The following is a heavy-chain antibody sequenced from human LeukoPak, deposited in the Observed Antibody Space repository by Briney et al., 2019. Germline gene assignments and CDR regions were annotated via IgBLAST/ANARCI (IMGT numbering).Heavy chain of an antibody. Sequence: PSETLSLTCTVSGGSISSYYWSWIRQPPGKGLEWIGYIYYSGSTNYNPSLKSRVTISVDTSKSQFSLELSSVTAADTAVYYCATNLYGSGNYFAYWGQGTLVTVSS. V-gene: IGHV4-59*08. CDR3: ATNLYGSGNYFAY. CDR2: IYYSGST. D-gene: IGHD3-10*01. CDR1: GGSISSYY. J-gene: IGHJ4*02.